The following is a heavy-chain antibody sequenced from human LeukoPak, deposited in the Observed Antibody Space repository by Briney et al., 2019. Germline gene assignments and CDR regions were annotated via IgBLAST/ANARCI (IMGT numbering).Heavy chain of an antibody. D-gene: IGHD3-3*01. CDR3: ARVGGRRLENYYYYYMDV. V-gene: IGHV3-15*05. Sequence: PGGSLRLSCAASGFTFSNAWMSWVRQAPGKGLEWVGRIKSKTDGGTTDYAAPVKGRFTISRDDPRNTLYLQMNSLRAEDTAVYYCARVGGRRLENYYYYYMDVWGKGTTVTVSS. CDR1: GFTFSNAW. CDR2: IKSKTDGGTT. J-gene: IGHJ6*03.